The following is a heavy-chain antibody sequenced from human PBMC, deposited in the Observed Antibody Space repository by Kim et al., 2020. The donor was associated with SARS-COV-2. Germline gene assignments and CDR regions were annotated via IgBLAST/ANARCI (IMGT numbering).Heavy chain of an antibody. CDR2: IDPSDSYT. CDR1: GYSFTSYW. D-gene: IGHD4-17*01. Sequence: GESLKISCKGSGYSFTSYWISWVRQMPGKGLEWMGRIDPSDSYTNYSPSFQGHVTISADKSISTAYLQWSSLKASDTAMYYCAREMTTVTYVDYWGQGTLVTVSS. CDR3: AREMTTVTYVDY. V-gene: IGHV5-10-1*01. J-gene: IGHJ4*02.